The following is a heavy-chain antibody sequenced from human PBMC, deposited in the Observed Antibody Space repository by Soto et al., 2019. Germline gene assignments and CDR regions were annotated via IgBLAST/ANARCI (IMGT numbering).Heavy chain of an antibody. CDR2: ISAYNGNT. J-gene: IGHJ6*03. CDR1: GYTFTSYG. CDR3: ASSEARLDYYYYMDV. V-gene: IGHV1-18*01. Sequence: ASVKVSCKASGYTFTSYGISWVRQAPGQGLEWMGWISAYNGNTNYAQKLQGRVTMTTDTSTSTAYMELRSLRSDDTAVYYCASSEARLDYYYYMDVWGKGTTVTVSS.